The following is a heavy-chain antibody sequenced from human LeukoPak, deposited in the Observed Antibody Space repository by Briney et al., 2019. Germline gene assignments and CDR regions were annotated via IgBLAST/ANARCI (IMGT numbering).Heavy chain of an antibody. CDR2: ISYDGNNK. J-gene: IGHJ4*02. CDR3: ARVVVSSSSDYFDY. V-gene: IGHV3-30-3*01. D-gene: IGHD6-6*01. CDR1: GFTFSSYA. Sequence: GGSLRLSCAASGFTFSSYAMSWVRQAPGKGLEWVAFISYDGNNKYYADSVKGRFTISRDNSKNTLYLQMNSLRAEDTAVYYCARVVVSSSSDYFDYWSQGTLVTVSS.